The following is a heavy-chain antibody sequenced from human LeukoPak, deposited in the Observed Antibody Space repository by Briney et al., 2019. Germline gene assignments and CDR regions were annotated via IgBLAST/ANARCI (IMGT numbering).Heavy chain of an antibody. CDR1: GFTFRDYY. Sequence: GSLRLSCAASGFTFRDYYMSWIRQAPGKRLEWVSHISSSGSIINYADSVKGRISISRDNAKNSLYLQMNSLRAEDTAVYYCARVVDYYDGSGYTDYWGQGTLVTVSS. J-gene: IGHJ4*02. D-gene: IGHD3-22*01. CDR3: ARVVDYYDGSGYTDY. CDR2: ISSSGSII. V-gene: IGHV3-11*01.